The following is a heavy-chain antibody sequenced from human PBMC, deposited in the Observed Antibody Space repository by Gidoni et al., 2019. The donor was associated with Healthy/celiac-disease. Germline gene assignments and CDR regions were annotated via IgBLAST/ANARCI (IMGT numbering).Heavy chain of an antibody. V-gene: IGHV4-39*07. CDR3: ARALYSSGWGDYNWFDP. CDR1: GGSISSSSYY. Sequence: QLQLQESGPGLVKPSETLSLTCTVSGGSISSSSYYWGWLRQPPGKGLEWIGSNYYSGSTDYNPYLKSRVTISVDTSKNQFSLKLSSVTAADTAVYYCARALYSSGWGDYNWFDPWGQGTLVTVSS. CDR2: NYYSGST. D-gene: IGHD6-19*01. J-gene: IGHJ5*02.